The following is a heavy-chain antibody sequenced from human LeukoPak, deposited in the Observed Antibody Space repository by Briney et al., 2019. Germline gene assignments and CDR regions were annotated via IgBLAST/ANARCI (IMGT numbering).Heavy chain of an antibody. CDR3: ARDLGYCSSTSCSLYGMDV. J-gene: IGHJ6*02. CDR1: GFTFSSYA. CDR2: ISYDGTSE. D-gene: IGHD2-2*01. V-gene: IGHV3-30*03. Sequence: GGSLRLSCAASGFTFSSYAMHWVRQTPGKGLEWAALISYDGTSEYYADSVKGRFTISRDNSKNTLYLQMNSLRAEDTAVYYCARDLGYCSSTSCSLYGMDVWGQGTTVTVSS.